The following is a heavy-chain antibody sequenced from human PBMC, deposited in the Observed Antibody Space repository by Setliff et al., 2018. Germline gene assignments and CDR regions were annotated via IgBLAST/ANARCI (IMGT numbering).Heavy chain of an antibody. Sequence: SGPTLVNTTQTLTLTCTFSGFSLTARGMCVTWIRQPPGKTLEWLARVDWDDAKYYRTSLKTRLTISKATSKNQVVLTMTNMDPGDIPTYYCARINMVRGVPPHLDYWGQGTLVPVSS. J-gene: IGHJ4*02. CDR3: ARINMVRGVPPHLDY. V-gene: IGHV2-70*11. CDR2: VDWDDAK. D-gene: IGHD3-10*01. CDR1: GFSLTARGMC.